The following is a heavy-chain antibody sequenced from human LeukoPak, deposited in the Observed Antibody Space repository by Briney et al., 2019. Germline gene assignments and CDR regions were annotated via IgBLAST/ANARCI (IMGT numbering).Heavy chain of an antibody. Sequence: ASVKVSCKASGYTFTSYDINWVRQATEQGLEWMGWMNPNSGNTGYVQNFQGRVTMTRDTSTSTAYLELSSLRSEDTAIYYCARSGFGSGVSFDPWGQGTLVTVSS. D-gene: IGHD3-10*01. J-gene: IGHJ5*02. CDR2: MNPNSGNT. CDR1: GYTFTSYD. CDR3: ARSGFGSGVSFDP. V-gene: IGHV1-8*01.